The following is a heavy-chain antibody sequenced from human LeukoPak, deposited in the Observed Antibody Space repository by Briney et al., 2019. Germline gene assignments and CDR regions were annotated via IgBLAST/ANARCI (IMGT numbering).Heavy chain of an antibody. CDR1: GFTFTDYA. V-gene: IGHV3-30*18. CDR3: AKAGKVRFLESGFDY. Sequence: GGSLRLSCAASGFTFTDYAMHSVRQAPGKGLEGVALISHDGNNKYYADSVKGRFTISRDNSKNTLYLQMNSLRAEDTAVYYCAKAGKVRFLESGFDYWGQGTLVTVSS. D-gene: IGHD3-3*01. J-gene: IGHJ4*02. CDR2: ISHDGNNK.